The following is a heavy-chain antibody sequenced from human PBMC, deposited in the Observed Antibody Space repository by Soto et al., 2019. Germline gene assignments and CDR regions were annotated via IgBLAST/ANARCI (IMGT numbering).Heavy chain of an antibody. D-gene: IGHD3-3*01. CDR1: GGTFSSYA. CDR3: ARPTTTIFGVVTPYYYGMDV. CDR2: IIPIFGTA. Sequence: QVQLVQSGAEVKKPGSSVKVSCKASGGTFSSYAISWVRQAPGQGLEWMGGIIPIFGTANYAQKFQGRVTITADKSTSTAYMELSSLSSEDTAVYYCARPTTTIFGVVTPYYYGMDVWGQGTTVTVSS. V-gene: IGHV1-69*06. J-gene: IGHJ6*02.